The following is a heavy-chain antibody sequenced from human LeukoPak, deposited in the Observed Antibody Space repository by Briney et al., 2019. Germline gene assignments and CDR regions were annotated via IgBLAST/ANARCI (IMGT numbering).Heavy chain of an antibody. CDR3: ITEHN. CDR2: VKGKTDGAAP. D-gene: IGHD2-21*01. Sequence: GGSLRLSCAASGFTFSSYAMSWVRQAPGKGLEWVGRVKGKTDGAAPDYAAPVKGRFSISTDDSRDTLYLQMRGLKTEDTAVYYCITEHNWGHGTLVTVSS. V-gene: IGHV3-15*01. CDR1: GFTFSSYA. J-gene: IGHJ4*01.